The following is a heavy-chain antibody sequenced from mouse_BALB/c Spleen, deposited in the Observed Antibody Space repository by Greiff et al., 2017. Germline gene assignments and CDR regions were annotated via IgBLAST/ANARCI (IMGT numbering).Heavy chain of an antibody. J-gene: IGHJ3*01. V-gene: IGHV14-3*02. CDR1: GFNIKDTY. Sequence: VQLQQSGAELVKPGASVKLSCTASGFNIKDTYMHWVKQRPEQGLEWIGRIDPANGNTKYDPKFQGKATITADTSSNTAYLQLSSLTSEDTAVYYCAMNRIFAYWGQGTLVTVSA. CDR2: IDPANGNT. D-gene: IGHD2-14*01. CDR3: AMNRIFAY.